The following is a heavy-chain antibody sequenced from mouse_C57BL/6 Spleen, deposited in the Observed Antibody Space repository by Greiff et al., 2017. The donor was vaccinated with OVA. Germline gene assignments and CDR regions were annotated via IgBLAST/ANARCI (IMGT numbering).Heavy chain of an antibody. CDR1: GFTFSSYT. V-gene: IGHV5-9*01. J-gene: IGHJ3*01. D-gene: IGHD4-1*01. CDR2: ISGGGGNT. CDR3: ARLGEGAWFAY. Sequence: DVKLQESGGGLVKPGGSLKLSCAASGFTFSSYTMSWVRQTPEKRLEWVATISGGGGNTYYPDSVKGRFTISRDNAKNTLYLQMSSLRAEDTALYYCARLGEGAWFAYWGQGTLVTVSA.